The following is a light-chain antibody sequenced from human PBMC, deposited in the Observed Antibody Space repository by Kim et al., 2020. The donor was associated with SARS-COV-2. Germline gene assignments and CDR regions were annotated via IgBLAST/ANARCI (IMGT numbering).Light chain of an antibody. CDR3: SSYTSSTTVV. Sequence: GQSITIACTGNSSDVGGYNYVSWYQQHPGKAPKLMIYDVSNRPSGVSNRFSGSKSANTASLTISGLQAEDEADYYCSSYTSSTTVVFGGGTQLTVL. V-gene: IGLV2-14*03. CDR1: SSDVGGYNY. J-gene: IGLJ2*01. CDR2: DVS.